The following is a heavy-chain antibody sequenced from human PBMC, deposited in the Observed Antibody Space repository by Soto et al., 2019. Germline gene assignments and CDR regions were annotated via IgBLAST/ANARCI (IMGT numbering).Heavy chain of an antibody. J-gene: IGHJ4*02. D-gene: IGHD5-12*01. V-gene: IGHV3-30*18. Sequence: QVQLVESGGGVVQPGRSLRLSCAASGFPFSSYGMHWVRQAPGKGLEWGAVISYDGSNKYYADSVKGRFTISRDNSKNTLYLQMNSLRAEDTAVYYCAKKRLGGYDFSDYWGQGTLVTVSS. CDR3: AKKRLGGYDFSDY. CDR2: ISYDGSNK. CDR1: GFPFSSYG.